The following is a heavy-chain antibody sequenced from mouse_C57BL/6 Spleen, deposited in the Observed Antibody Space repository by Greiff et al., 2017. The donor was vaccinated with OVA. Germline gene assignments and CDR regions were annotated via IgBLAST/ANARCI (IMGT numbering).Heavy chain of an antibody. CDR1: GFTFSSYA. Sequence: EVMLVESGGGLVKPGGSLKLSCAASGFTFSSYAMSWVRQTPEKRLEWVATISDGGSYTYYPDNVKGRFTISRDNAKNNLYLQMSHLKSEDTAMYYCARAPFLPHYFDYWGQGTTLTVSS. D-gene: IGHD5-5*01. CDR2: ISDGGSYT. CDR3: ARAPFLPHYFDY. V-gene: IGHV5-4*03. J-gene: IGHJ2*01.